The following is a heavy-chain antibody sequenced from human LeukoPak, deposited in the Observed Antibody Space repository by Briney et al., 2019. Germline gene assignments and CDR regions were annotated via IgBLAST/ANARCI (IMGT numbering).Heavy chain of an antibody. J-gene: IGHJ1*01. D-gene: IGHD2-15*01. V-gene: IGHV4-4*02. CDR1: GGPISSTNW. CDR2: IYHRGST. CDR3: ASRSGGAFQH. Sequence: PSGTLSLTCAVSGGPISSTNWWSWVRQPPGKGLEWIGEIYHRGSTNYNPSLRSRITISVDKSKDQFSLRLSSVTAADTAVYYCASRSGGAFQHWGQGTLVTVSS.